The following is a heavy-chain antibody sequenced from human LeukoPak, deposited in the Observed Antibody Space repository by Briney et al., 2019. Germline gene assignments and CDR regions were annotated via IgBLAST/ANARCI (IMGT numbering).Heavy chain of an antibody. V-gene: IGHV5-51*01. D-gene: IGHD5-24*01. J-gene: IGHJ4*02. Sequence: GESLKISCKGSGYSFTSYWIGWVRQMPGKGLEWMGIIYPGDSDTRYSPSFQGQVTISADKSISTVYLRWSSLKASDTAMYYCARKGRDGYNYFDYWGQGTLVTVSS. CDR2: IYPGDSDT. CDR3: ARKGRDGYNYFDY. CDR1: GYSFTSYW.